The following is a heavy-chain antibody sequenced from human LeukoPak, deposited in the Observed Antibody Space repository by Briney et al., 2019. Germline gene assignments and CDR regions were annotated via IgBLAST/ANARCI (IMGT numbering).Heavy chain of an antibody. D-gene: IGHD1-20*01. Sequence: PLETLSLTCAVYGGSFNDYYWSWIRQPPGKGLEWIGEINHSGSTNYNPSLKSRVTISVDTAKNQFSLQLSSVTAADTAVYYCASLTGTTDYYYFYMDVWGKGTPVTVSS. V-gene: IGHV4-34*01. J-gene: IGHJ6*03. CDR1: GGSFNDYY. CDR3: ASLTGTTDYYYFYMDV. CDR2: INHSGST.